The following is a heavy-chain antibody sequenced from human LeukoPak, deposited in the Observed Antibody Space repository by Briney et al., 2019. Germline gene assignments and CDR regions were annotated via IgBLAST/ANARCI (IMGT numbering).Heavy chain of an antibody. CDR2: ISSSAGTS. V-gene: IGHV3-23*01. CDR3: AKAASSSWPSYYYGMDV. Sequence: GGSLRLSCAASGFSFSSYVMSWVRQAPGKGLEWVSGISSSAGTSYYADSVKGRFTISRDNSENTLHLQMSSLRVDDTAVYYCAKAASSSWPSYYYGMDVWGQGTTVTVSS. J-gene: IGHJ6*02. D-gene: IGHD6-13*01. CDR1: GFSFSSYV.